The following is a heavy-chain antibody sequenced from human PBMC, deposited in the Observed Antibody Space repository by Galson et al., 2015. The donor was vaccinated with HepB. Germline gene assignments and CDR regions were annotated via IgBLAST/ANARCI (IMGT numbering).Heavy chain of an antibody. Sequence: SLRLSCAASGFTFSSYSMNWVRQAPGKGLEWVSYISSSSRTIYYADSVKGRFTISRDNAKNSLYLQMNSLRDEDTAVYYCARVVMDYGDPDYMDVWGKGTTVTVSS. CDR1: GFTFSSYS. D-gene: IGHD4-17*01. V-gene: IGHV3-48*02. J-gene: IGHJ6*03. CDR3: ARVVMDYGDPDYMDV. CDR2: ISSSSRTI.